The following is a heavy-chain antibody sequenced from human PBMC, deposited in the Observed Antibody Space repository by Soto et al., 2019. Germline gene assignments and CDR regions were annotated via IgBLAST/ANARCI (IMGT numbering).Heavy chain of an antibody. CDR2: INHSGST. CDR3: ARGGLGYCSSTSCYGRPRNWFDP. D-gene: IGHD2-2*01. CDR1: CGSFSGYY. Sequence: SETLSLTCAVYCGSFSGYYWSWIRQPPGKGLEWIGEINHSGSTNYNPSLKSRVTISVDTSKNQFSLKLSSVTAADTAVYYCARGGLGYCSSTSCYGRPRNWFDPWGQGTLVTVSS. J-gene: IGHJ5*02. V-gene: IGHV4-34*01.